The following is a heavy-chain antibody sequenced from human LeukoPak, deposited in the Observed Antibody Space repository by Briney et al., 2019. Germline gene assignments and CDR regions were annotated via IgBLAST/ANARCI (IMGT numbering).Heavy chain of an antibody. J-gene: IGHJ6*03. Sequence: GGSLRLSCAASGFTFSSYSMNWVRQAPGKGLEWVSSISSSSSYIYYADLVKGRFTISRDNAKNSLYLQMNSLRAEDTAVYYCARVVAYYYDSSGYPYYMDVWGKGTTVTISS. D-gene: IGHD3-22*01. V-gene: IGHV3-21*01. CDR2: ISSSSSYI. CDR3: ARVVAYYYDSSGYPYYMDV. CDR1: GFTFSSYS.